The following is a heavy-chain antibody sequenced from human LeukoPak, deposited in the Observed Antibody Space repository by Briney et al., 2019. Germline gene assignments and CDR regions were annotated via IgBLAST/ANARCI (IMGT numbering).Heavy chain of an antibody. V-gene: IGHV3-23*01. CDR2: ISGSGGST. CDR3: AKDEKGSSRKQAEPGRFDY. Sequence: PGGSLRLSCAASGFTFTNSAMNWVRQAPGKGLEWVSAISGSGGSTYYADSVKGRFTISRDNSKNTLYLQMNSLRAEDTAVYYCAKDEKGSSRKQAEPGRFDYWGQGTLVTVSS. D-gene: IGHD2-2*01. J-gene: IGHJ4*02. CDR1: GFTFTNSA.